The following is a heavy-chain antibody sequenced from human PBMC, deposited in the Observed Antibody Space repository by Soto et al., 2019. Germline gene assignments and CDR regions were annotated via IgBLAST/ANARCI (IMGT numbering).Heavy chain of an antibody. J-gene: IGHJ6*02. CDR3: VRDSGIALAGYYYGMDV. D-gene: IGHD6-13*01. CDR2: IFHRGST. CDR1: GDFITNNNW. V-gene: IGHV4-4*02. Sequence: SETLSLTCXVSGDFITNNNWWTWVRQPPGKGLEWIGDIFHRGSTTINPSLKSRLTISVDTSKNQFSLKVSSVTAADTAVYFCVRDSGIALAGYYYGMDVWGQGTTVTVS.